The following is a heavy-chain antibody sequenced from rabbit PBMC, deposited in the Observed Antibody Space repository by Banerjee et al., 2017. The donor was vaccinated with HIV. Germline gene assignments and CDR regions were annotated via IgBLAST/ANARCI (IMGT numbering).Heavy chain of an antibody. Sequence: QSLEESGGDLVKPEASLTLTCTASGFSLSNNYWLCWVRQAPGKGLEWIACIGAASTYYATWAKGRFTISKTSSTTVTLQMTSLTAADTATYFCARDAGYAGSNLWGPGTLVTVS. J-gene: IGHJ4*01. V-gene: IGHV1S40*01. CDR1: GFSLSNNYW. CDR3: ARDAGYAGSNL. D-gene: IGHD4-2*01. CDR2: IGAAST.